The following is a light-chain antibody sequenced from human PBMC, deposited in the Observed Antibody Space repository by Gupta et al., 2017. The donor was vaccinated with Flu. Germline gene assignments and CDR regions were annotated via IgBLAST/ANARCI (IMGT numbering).Light chain of an antibody. CDR3: HVWDRSRDPRFV. CDR2: YVS. Sequence: SYVLTQPPSVSVAPGQTAKFTCGGDNIGSKSVSWYQQRPGQAPVPGLYYVSDRPSGIPERFSGLKSGNTANLSISRVEVGDEADYYWHVWDRSRDPRFVFGGGTKMTVL. V-gene: IGLV3-21*02. J-gene: IGLJ3*02. CDR1: NIGSKS.